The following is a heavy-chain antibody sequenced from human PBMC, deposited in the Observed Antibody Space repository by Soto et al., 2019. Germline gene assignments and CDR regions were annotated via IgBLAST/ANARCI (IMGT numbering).Heavy chain of an antibody. V-gene: IGHV1-18*01. Sequence: HLVQSGPEVKQPGASVTVSCKTSGDTFTNFGLSWVRQAPGQGLECMGWIATYNSNKNYAQKFQGRLTLTTDTSTSTAYMELKSLGYDDTAVYYCARVLRGVVNWFDPWGQGTLVTVSS. D-gene: IGHD3-10*01. CDR3: ARVLRGVVNWFDP. CDR1: GDTFTNFG. J-gene: IGHJ5*02. CDR2: IATYNSNK.